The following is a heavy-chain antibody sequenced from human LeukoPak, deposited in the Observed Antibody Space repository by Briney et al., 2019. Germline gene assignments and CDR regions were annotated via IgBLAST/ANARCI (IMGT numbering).Heavy chain of an antibody. Sequence: GGSRRRSSQAPAFTLAHTFMNWVRQPQGKWLGWVSLIYSGGTTYYADSVKGRFIISRDSSKNTLYLQMNSLRVEDTAVYYCARDPPAVTTNTYAWGQGTLVTVSS. V-gene: IGHV3-66*01. CDR3: ARDPPAVTTNTYA. CDR1: AFTLAHTF. D-gene: IGHD3-3*01. J-gene: IGHJ5*02. CDR2: IYSGGTT.